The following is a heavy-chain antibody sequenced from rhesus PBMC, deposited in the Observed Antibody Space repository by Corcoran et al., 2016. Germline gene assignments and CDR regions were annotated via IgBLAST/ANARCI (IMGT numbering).Heavy chain of an antibody. CDR3: ARESWQRRVYYFDC. CDR1: GGSISDSYR. Sequence: QVQLQESGPGVVKPSETPSLTCAVSGGSISDSYRWSWIRQPPGKGLEWSGYIYGSSSSPQNHPSLKIGVTSTKDTSKNQCSMKRRSVTAADTAVYYWARESWQRRVYYFDCWGQGVLGTVSS. J-gene: IGHJ4*01. CDR2: IYGSSSSP. V-gene: IGHV4S10*01. D-gene: IGHD6-31*01.